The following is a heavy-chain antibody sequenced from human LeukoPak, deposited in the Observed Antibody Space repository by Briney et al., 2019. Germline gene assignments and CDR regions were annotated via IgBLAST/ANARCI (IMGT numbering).Heavy chain of an antibody. CDR2: ISSSSSYI. V-gene: IGHV3-21*01. Sequence: GGSLRPSCAASGFTFSSYSMNWVRQAPGKGLEWVSSISSSSSYIYYADSVKGRFTISRDNAKNSLYLQMNSLRAEDTAVYYCARDTYYYDSSGYSQYYYYYYGMDVWGQGTTVTVSS. J-gene: IGHJ6*02. CDR3: ARDTYYYDSSGYSQYYYYYYGMDV. D-gene: IGHD3-22*01. CDR1: GFTFSSYS.